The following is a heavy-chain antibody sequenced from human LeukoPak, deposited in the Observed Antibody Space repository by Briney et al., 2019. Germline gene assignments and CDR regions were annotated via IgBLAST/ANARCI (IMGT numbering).Heavy chain of an antibody. CDR3: ARGVDYDAFDI. Sequence: SETLSLTCTVSGGSISSSSYSWSWIRQPPGKGLEWIGYIYHSGSTYYNPSLKSRVTISVDRSKNQFSLKLSSVTAADTAVYYCARGVDYDAFDIWGQGTMVTVSS. V-gene: IGHV4-30-2*01. CDR2: IYHSGST. J-gene: IGHJ3*02. D-gene: IGHD4-17*01. CDR1: GGSISSSSYS.